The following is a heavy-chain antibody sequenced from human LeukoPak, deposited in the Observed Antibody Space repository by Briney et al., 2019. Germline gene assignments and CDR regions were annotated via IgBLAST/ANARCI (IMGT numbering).Heavy chain of an antibody. D-gene: IGHD2-15*01. CDR2: IYTSGST. J-gene: IGHJ5*02. CDR3: ARDPTYCSGGSCYVSHWFDP. V-gene: IGHV4-4*07. CDR1: GGPISSYY. Sequence: SETLSLTCTVSGGPISSYYWSWIRQPAGKGLEWIGRIYTSGSTNYNPSLKSRVTMSVDTSKNRFSLKLSSVTAADTAVYYCARDPTYCSGGSCYVSHWFDPWGQGTLVIVSS.